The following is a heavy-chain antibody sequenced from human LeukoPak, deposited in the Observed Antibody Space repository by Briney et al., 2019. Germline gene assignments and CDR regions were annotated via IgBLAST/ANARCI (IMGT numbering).Heavy chain of an antibody. V-gene: IGHV3-7*05. Sequence: GGSLRLSCAASGFTFSSYWMSWVRQSPGKGLEWVANINRDGSEKYYVDSVKGRFTISRDNAENSLYLQMNSLRAEDTATYYCARARDYGPGKANAFDICGQGKMVTVSS. CDR2: INRDGSEK. CDR1: GFTFSSYW. D-gene: IGHD3-10*01. CDR3: ARARDYGPGKANAFDI. J-gene: IGHJ3*02.